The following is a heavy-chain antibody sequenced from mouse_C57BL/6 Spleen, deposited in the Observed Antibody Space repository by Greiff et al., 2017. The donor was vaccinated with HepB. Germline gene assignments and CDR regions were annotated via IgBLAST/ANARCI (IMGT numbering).Heavy chain of an antibody. Sequence: EAGGGLVQPKGSLKLSCAASGFSFNTYAMNWGRQAPGKGLEWVARIRSKSNNYATYYADSVKDRFTISRDDSESMLYLQMNNLKTEDTAMYYCVRHLGLYAMDYWGQGTSVTVSS. D-gene: IGHD4-1*01. CDR3: VRHLGLYAMDY. CDR1: GFSFNTYA. CDR2: IRSKSNNYAT. J-gene: IGHJ4*01. V-gene: IGHV10-1*01.